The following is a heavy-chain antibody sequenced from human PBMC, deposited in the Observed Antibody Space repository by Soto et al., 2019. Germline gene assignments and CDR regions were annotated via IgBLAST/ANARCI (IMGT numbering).Heavy chain of an antibody. CDR3: ASGTSSSGRDY. D-gene: IGHD6-6*01. CDR1: GGSISSSSYY. CDR2: IYYSGST. V-gene: IGHV4-31*03. Sequence: SETLSLTCTVSGGSISSSSYYWGWIRQHPGKGLEWIGYIYYSGSTYYNPSLKSRVTISVDTSKNQFSLKLSSVTAADTAVYYCASGTSSSGRDYWGQGTLVTVSS. J-gene: IGHJ4*02.